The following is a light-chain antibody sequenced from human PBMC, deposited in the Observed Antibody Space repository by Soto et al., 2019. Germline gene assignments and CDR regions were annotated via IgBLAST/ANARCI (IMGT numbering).Light chain of an antibody. Sequence: QSVLTQPPSVSGAPGQRVTISCTGSSSNIGAGYDVHWYQHLPGTAPKLLIYDNTNRPSGVPDRFSGSKSGTSASLAITGLQAEDVADNYCPTYDICLIAPYVFVTRSMVTVL. J-gene: IGLJ1*01. CDR3: PTYDICLIAPYV. CDR1: SSNIGAGYD. CDR2: DNT. V-gene: IGLV1-40*01.